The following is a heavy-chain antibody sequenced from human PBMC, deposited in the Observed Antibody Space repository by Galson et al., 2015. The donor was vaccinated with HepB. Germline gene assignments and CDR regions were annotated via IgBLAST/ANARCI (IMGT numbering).Heavy chain of an antibody. V-gene: IGHV3-30*18. J-gene: IGHJ3*02. CDR2: ISYDGYNR. CDR3: AKDRPPSFYCSSTSCRGAFDI. Sequence: SLRLSCAASGFTFSSYGMNWVRQAPGKGLEWVAVISYDGYNRYYADSVKGRFTISRANSKNTLYLQMNSLRAEDTAVYYCAKDRPPSFYCSSTSCRGAFDIWGQGTMVTVSS. D-gene: IGHD2-2*01. CDR1: GFTFSSYG.